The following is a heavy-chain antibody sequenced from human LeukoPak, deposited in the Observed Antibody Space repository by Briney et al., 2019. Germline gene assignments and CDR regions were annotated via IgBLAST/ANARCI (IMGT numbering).Heavy chain of an antibody. Sequence: SETLSLTCTVSGGSISSSSYYWGWIRQPPGKGLEWIGSIYYSGSTYYNPSLKSRVTISVDTSKNQFSLKLSSVTAADTAVYYCARQVIVGALQLVDYWGQGTLVTVSS. CDR2: IYYSGST. CDR1: GGSISSSSYY. D-gene: IGHD1-26*01. V-gene: IGHV4-39*01. CDR3: ARQVIVGALQLVDY. J-gene: IGHJ4*02.